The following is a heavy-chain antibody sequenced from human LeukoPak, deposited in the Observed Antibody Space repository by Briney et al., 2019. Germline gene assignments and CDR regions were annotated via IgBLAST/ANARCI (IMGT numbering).Heavy chain of an antibody. V-gene: IGHV3-20*04. J-gene: IGHJ4*02. D-gene: IGHD1-26*01. CDR1: GFTFDDYG. Sequence: TGGSLRLSCAASGFTFDDYGMSWVRQAPGKGLEWVSGINWNGGSTGYADSVKGRFTISRDNAKNSLYLQMNSLRAEDTALYYCARDSYSGSYSYFDYWGQGTLVTVSS. CDR2: INWNGGST. CDR3: ARDSYSGSYSYFDY.